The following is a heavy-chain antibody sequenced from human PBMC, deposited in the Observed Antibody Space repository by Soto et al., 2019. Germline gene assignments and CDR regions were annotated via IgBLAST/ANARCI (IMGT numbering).Heavy chain of an antibody. CDR2: IYYSGST. CDR1: GGSISSGGYY. D-gene: IGHD2-2*01. V-gene: IGHV4-31*03. Sequence: QVQLQESGPGLVKPSQTLSLTCTVSGGSISSGGYYWSWIRQHPGKGLEWIGYIYYSGSTYYNPSLKSRVTISVDTSKNQFSLKLSSVTAADTAVYYCARIPAATYYYYYGMDVWGQGTTVTASS. CDR3: ARIPAATYYYYYGMDV. J-gene: IGHJ6*02.